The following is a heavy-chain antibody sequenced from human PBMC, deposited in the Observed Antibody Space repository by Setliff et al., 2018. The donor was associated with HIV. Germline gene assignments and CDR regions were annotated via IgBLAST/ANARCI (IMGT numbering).Heavy chain of an antibody. Sequence: SETLSLTCAVSGYSISSGYYWGWIRQPPGKGLEWIGSIYHSGSTYYNPSLKSRVTISVDTSKNQFSLNLSSVTDADTAVYYCARQFTVQWLVSTYGMDVWGQGTTVTVSS. D-gene: IGHD6-19*01. CDR3: ARQFTVQWLVSTYGMDV. CDR2: IYHSGST. CDR1: GYSISSGYY. V-gene: IGHV4-38-2*01. J-gene: IGHJ6*02.